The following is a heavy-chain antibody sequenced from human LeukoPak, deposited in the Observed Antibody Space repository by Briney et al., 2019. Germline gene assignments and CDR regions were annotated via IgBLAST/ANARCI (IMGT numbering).Heavy chain of an antibody. V-gene: IGHV3-30*03. Sequence: GGSLRLSCAASGFTFSAFSMNWVRQAPGKGLEWVAVISYDGSNKYYADSVKGRFTISRDNSKNTLYLQMNSLRAEDTAVYYCARDSEPYYYYYGMDVWGQGTTVTVSS. D-gene: IGHD1-14*01. J-gene: IGHJ6*02. CDR2: ISYDGSNK. CDR1: GFTFSAFS. CDR3: ARDSEPYYYYYGMDV.